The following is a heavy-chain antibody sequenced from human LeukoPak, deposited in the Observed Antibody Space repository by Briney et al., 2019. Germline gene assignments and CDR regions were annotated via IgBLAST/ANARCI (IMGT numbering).Heavy chain of an antibody. V-gene: IGHV4-34*01. CDR2: INHSGST. CDR1: GGSFSGYY. D-gene: IGHD1-1*01. J-gene: IGHJ6*04. CDR3: ARYNWNDDGRDV. Sequence: PSETLSLTCAVYGGSFSGYYWSWIRQPPGKGLEWIGEINHSGSTNYNPSLKSRVTISVDTSKNQFSLKLSSVTAADTAVYYCARYNWNDDGRDVWGKGTTVTVSS.